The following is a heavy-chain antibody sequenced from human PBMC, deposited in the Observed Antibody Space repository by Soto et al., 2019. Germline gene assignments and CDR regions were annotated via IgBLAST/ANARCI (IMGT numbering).Heavy chain of an antibody. Sequence: QVQLVESGGGVVQPGTSLRLSCVASGFTFNKFDMHWIRQTPDKRLQWVAFIAYDGINKYYTGSVKGRFSVSRDNSENTVSLQMNNLGLEDTATYFCARGDQYDILHRYYAMDVWGPGTTVTISS. J-gene: IGHJ6*02. CDR1: GFTFNKFD. V-gene: IGHV3-30-3*01. CDR3: ARGDQYDILHRYYAMDV. D-gene: IGHD1-26*01. CDR2: IAYDGINK.